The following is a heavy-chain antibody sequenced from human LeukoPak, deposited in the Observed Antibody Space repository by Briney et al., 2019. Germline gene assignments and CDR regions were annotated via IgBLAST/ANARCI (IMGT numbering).Heavy chain of an antibody. CDR2: IYPGDSDT. J-gene: IGHJ5*02. CDR1: GSRFTSYW. Sequence: GGSLQISCQCSGSRFTSYWIGWVRQMPGKGLEWMGIIYPGDSDTRYSPSFQGQVTISADKSISTAYLQWSSLKASDTAMYYCARSSIAARPGWFDRWGQGTLVTVSS. D-gene: IGHD6-6*01. CDR3: ARSSIAARPGWFDR. V-gene: IGHV5-51*01.